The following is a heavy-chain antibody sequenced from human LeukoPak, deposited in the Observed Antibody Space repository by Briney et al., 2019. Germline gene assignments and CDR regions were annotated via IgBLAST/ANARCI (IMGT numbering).Heavy chain of an antibody. CDR1: GLTVSSDY. V-gene: IGHV3-53*01. D-gene: IGHD3-10*01. Sequence: GGSLRLSCAASGLTVSSDYMSWVRQAPGKGLEWVSVLYAGGESYYADSVLGRFTISRDNSNNTVFLEMNSLTADDTAIYFCARDSAGNQYSSGNFDLWGQGTLVTVSS. CDR2: LYAGGES. J-gene: IGHJ4*02. CDR3: ARDSAGNQYSSGNFDL.